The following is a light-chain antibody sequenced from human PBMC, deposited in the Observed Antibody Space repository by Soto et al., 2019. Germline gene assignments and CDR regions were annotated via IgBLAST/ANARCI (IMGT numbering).Light chain of an antibody. CDR2: DVN. Sequence: QSALTQPASVSGSPGQSITISCTGTSSDVGGFNYVSWYQQHPGKVPKLIIYDVNDRPSGVSDRFSGSKSGNTASLTISGLQAADEADYFCSAYTSDTMHVLLGGGTKVTVL. CDR1: SSDVGGFNY. V-gene: IGLV2-14*01. CDR3: SAYTSDTMHVL. J-gene: IGLJ2*01.